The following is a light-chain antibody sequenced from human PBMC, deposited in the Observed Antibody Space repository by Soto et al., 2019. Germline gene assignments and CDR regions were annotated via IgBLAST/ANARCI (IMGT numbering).Light chain of an antibody. V-gene: IGLV3-21*02. CDR1: KIGSKI. CDR3: QVWASTAEFFV. J-gene: IGLJ1*01. Sequence: SYGLTQPPSVSVSPGQTSEITFGGDKIGSKIVHWYKQRPGQAPVAVVSDATDRPSGIPDRISASRSGDTATLTISRVDAGDEADYYCQVWASTAEFFVFGSGTKVTVL. CDR2: DAT.